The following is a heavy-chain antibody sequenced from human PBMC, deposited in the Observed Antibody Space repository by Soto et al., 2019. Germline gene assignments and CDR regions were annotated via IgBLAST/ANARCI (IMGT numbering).Heavy chain of an antibody. J-gene: IGHJ5*02. CDR3: ARESSGDHNHNWFDP. CDR1: GGSISPYY. D-gene: IGHD1-20*01. CDR2: IWFSGST. V-gene: IGHV4-59*01. Sequence: QVQLQESGPGLVQPSETLSLTCTVSGGSISPYYWSWVRQPPGKGLEWIGFIWFSGSTTYNPSLRSRVTMSADTSKNQLSLEVTSVTAADTAVYYCARESSGDHNHNWFDPWGQGTLVTVSA.